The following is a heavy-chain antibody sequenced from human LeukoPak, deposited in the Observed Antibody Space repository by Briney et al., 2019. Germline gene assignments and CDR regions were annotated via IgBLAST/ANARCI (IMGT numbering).Heavy chain of an antibody. V-gene: IGHV3-21*01. CDR3: ASVPESIAAPLGWFDP. J-gene: IGHJ5*02. CDR1: GFTFSSYS. Sequence: PGGSLRLSCAASGFTFSSYSMNWVRQAPGKGLEWVSSISSSSSYIYYADSVKGRFTISRDNAKNSLYLQMNSLRAEDTAVYYCASVPESIAAPLGWFDPWGQGTLVTVSS. CDR2: ISSSSSYI. D-gene: IGHD6-13*01.